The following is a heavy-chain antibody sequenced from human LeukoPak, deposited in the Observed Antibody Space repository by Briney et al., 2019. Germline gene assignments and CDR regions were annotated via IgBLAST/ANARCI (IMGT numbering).Heavy chain of an antibody. CDR2: MNPNSGNT. V-gene: IGHV1-8*01. J-gene: IGHJ4*02. CDR3: ARGLRYFDTHPPGY. Sequence: GASVKVSCKASGYTFTSYDINWVRQATGQGLEWMGWMNPNSGNTGYAQKFQGRVTMTRNTSISTAYMELSSLRSEDTAVYYCARGLRYFDTHPPGYWGQGTLVTVSS. CDR1: GYTFTSYD. D-gene: IGHD3-9*01.